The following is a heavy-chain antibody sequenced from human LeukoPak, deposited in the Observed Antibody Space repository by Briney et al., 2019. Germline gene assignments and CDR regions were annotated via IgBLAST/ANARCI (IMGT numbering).Heavy chain of an antibody. Sequence: GGSLRLSCVDSGFTFSSYSMNWVRQAPGKGLEWVSSISSSSSYANYADSVRGRFTISRENAKNSLYLQMNSLRAEDTAVYYCARDHSDAFDIWGQGTMVTVSS. CDR2: ISSSSSYA. D-gene: IGHD2-21*01. CDR1: GFTFSSYS. V-gene: IGHV3-21*01. CDR3: ARDHSDAFDI. J-gene: IGHJ3*02.